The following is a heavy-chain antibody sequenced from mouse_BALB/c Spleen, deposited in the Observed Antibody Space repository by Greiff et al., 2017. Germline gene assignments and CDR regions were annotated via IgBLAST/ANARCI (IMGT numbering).Heavy chain of an antibody. CDR1: GFTFTDYY. Sequence: EVQGVESGGGLVQPGGSLRLSCATSGFTFTDYYMSWVRQPPGKALEWLGFIRNKANGYTTEYSASVKGRFTISRDNSQSILYLQMNTLRAEDSATYYCARDGYDGMFAYWGQGTLVTVSA. CDR3: ARDGYDGMFAY. CDR2: IRNKANGYTT. V-gene: IGHV7-3*02. J-gene: IGHJ3*01. D-gene: IGHD2-2*01.